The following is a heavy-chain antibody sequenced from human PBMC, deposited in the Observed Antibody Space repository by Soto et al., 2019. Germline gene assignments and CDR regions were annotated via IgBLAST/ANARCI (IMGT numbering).Heavy chain of an antibody. CDR2: FRSGGDDDTT. V-gene: IGHV3-23*01. Sequence: VGSLRLSCAASGFTFSSYSMSWVRHAPGKGLEWVSGFRSGGDDDTTYYADSVRGRFTISRDNSKNTLFLQMNSLRAEDTAIYYCAKKVNSGSGSQFFDYWGQGTLVTVSS. J-gene: IGHJ4*02. D-gene: IGHD3-10*01. CDR1: GFTFSSYS. CDR3: AKKVNSGSGSQFFDY.